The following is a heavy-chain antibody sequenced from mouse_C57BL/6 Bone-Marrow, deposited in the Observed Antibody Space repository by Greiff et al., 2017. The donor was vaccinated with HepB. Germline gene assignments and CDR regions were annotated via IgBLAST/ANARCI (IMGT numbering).Heavy chain of an antibody. CDR2: IDPSDSYT. Sequence: QVQLQQPGAELVRPGTSVKLSCKASGYTFTSYWMHWVKQRPGQGLEWIGVIDPSDSYTNYNQKFKGKATLTVDTSSSTAYMQLSSLTSADSAVYYCARWDDYVSWFAYWGQGTLVTVSA. J-gene: IGHJ3*01. V-gene: IGHV1-59*01. CDR3: ARWDDYVSWFAY. CDR1: GYTFTSYW. D-gene: IGHD2-4*01.